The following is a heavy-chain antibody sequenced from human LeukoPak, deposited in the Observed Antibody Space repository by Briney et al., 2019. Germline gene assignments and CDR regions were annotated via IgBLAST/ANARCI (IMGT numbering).Heavy chain of an antibody. CDR2: ISGGSSII. CDR3: ARWAQQRHFDY. V-gene: IGHV3-48*01. D-gene: IGHD6-13*01. Sequence: GGSLRLSCAASGFTFSTYSMNWVRQAPGKGLEWVSHISGGSSIIYYADSVKGRFTISRDNAKNSLYLQMNSLRAEDAAVYYCARWAQQRHFDYWGQGILVTVSS. CDR1: GFTFSTYS. J-gene: IGHJ4*02.